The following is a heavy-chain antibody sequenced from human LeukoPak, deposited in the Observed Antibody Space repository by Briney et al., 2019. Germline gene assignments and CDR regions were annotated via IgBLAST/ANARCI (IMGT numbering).Heavy chain of an antibody. CDR3: AKDRGYYLDY. J-gene: IGHJ4*02. Sequence: GGPLRLSCAASGFTFSSYGMHWVRQAPGKGLEWVAFIRYDGSNKYYADSVKGRFTISRDNSKNTLYLQMNSLRAEDTAVYYCAKDRGYYLDYWGQGTLVTVSS. CDR2: IRYDGSNK. V-gene: IGHV3-30*02. CDR1: GFTFSSYG.